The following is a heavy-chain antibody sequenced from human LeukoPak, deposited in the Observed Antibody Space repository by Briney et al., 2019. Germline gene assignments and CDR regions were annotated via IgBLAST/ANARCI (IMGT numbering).Heavy chain of an antibody. CDR2: VYYIDNT. CDR1: GASVGSAGYY. J-gene: IGHJ4*02. CDR3: ARTQSQSGSYRYYFAY. Sequence: PSETLSLTCTVSGASVGSAGYYWSGIRQPPGGGLEWIGYVYYIDNTNYNPSLKSRVTMSVNPSKNQFSLNLHSVTAADTAMYYCARTQSQSGSYRYYFAYWGQGTLVTVSS. D-gene: IGHD1-26*01. V-gene: IGHV4-61*08.